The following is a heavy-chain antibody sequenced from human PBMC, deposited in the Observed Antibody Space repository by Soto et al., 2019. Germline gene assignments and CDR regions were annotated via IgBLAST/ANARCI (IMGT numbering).Heavy chain of an antibody. J-gene: IGHJ5*02. V-gene: IGHV3-23*01. CDR2: ISGSGGST. CDR3: AKERRYFDWPLGWFDP. CDR1: GFTFSSYA. Sequence: PGGSLRLSCAASGFTFSSYAMSWVRQAPGKGLEWVSAISGSGGSTYYADSVKGRFTISRDNSKNTLYLQMNSLRAEDTAVYYCAKERRYFDWPLGWFDPWGQGTLVTVSS. D-gene: IGHD3-9*01.